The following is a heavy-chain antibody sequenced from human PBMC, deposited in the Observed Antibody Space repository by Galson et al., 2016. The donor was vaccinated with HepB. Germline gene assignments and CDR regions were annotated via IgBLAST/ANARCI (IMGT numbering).Heavy chain of an antibody. J-gene: IGHJ4*02. D-gene: IGHD3-10*01. CDR1: GFTFTNYY. CDR2: INTDGTSA. CDR3: AAGEWMAFDF. Sequence: SLRLSCAASGFTFTNYYMYWVRQVPEKGLVWVSRINTDGTSAAYADSVKGRFAVSRDNAKKTVLLQMSTLRPDDTAIYYCAAGEWMAFDFWGQGTLVTVSS. V-gene: IGHV3-74*01.